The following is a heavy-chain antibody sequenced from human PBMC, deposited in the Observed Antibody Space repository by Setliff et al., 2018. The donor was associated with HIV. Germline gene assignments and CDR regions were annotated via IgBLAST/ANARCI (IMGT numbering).Heavy chain of an antibody. CDR3: ARSFRGYSGSYFDY. V-gene: IGHV4-4*02. D-gene: IGHD1-26*01. CDR1: GGSISSINW. Sequence: KPSETLSLTCAVSGGSISSINWWTWVRQTPGRGLEWIGEIYHSGSTNYNPSLKSRVTISVDKSQNQFSLKLTSVTAADTAVYYCARSFRGYSGSYFDYWGQGTRVTVSS. CDR2: IYHSGST. J-gene: IGHJ4*02.